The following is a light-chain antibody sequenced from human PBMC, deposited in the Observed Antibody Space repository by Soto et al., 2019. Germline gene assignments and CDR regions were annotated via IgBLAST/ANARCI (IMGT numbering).Light chain of an antibody. CDR3: QQCDGSPRLT. CDR1: QSVSSSY. V-gene: IGKV3-20*01. CDR2: GAS. Sequence: EIVLTQSPGTLSLSPGERATLSCRASQSVSSSYLAWYQQKPGQAPRLLIYGASSRATGIPDRFSDSGSGSDFTLTISRVEPEDFAVYYCQQCDGSPRLTCGGGTKLEIK. J-gene: IGKJ4*01.